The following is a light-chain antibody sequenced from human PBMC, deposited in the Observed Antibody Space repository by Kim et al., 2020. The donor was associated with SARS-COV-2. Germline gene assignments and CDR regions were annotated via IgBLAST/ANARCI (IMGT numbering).Light chain of an antibody. Sequence: AIQLTQSPSSLSASVGDRVTITCRTSQGISSALAWYQQKPGKAPKVLIYDVSSLGSGVPSRFSGSGSGTDFTLTISSLQPEDFATYFCQQFNNFPITFGQRTRLEIK. CDR1: QGISSA. CDR2: DVS. CDR3: QQFNNFPIT. V-gene: IGKV1D-13*01. J-gene: IGKJ5*01.